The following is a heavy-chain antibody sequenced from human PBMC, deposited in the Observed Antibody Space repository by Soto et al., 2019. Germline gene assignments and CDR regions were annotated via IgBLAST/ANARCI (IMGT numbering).Heavy chain of an antibody. D-gene: IGHD5-18*01. Sequence: SETLSLTCAVCGGSFSGYYWSWIRQPPGKGLEWIGEINHSGSTNYNPSLKSRVTISVDTSKNQFSLKLSSVTAADTAVYYCARGLKRGYSYGYIDYWGQGTLVTVSS. CDR3: ARGLKRGYSYGYIDY. CDR1: GGSFSGYY. CDR2: INHSGST. J-gene: IGHJ4*02. V-gene: IGHV4-34*01.